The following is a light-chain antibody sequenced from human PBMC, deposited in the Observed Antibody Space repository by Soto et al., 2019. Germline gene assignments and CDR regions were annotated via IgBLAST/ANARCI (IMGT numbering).Light chain of an antibody. J-gene: IGLJ2*01. V-gene: IGLV2-23*02. Sequence: QSVLTQPASVSGSLGQSITLSCTGTSSDVGSYDFVSWYQQHPGTAPKLMIYEVNKRPSGVTNRFSGSKSGNTASLTISGLQAEDEADYYCCSSAGSLTWVFGGGTKLTVL. CDR1: SSDVGSYDF. CDR3: CSSAGSLTWV. CDR2: EVN.